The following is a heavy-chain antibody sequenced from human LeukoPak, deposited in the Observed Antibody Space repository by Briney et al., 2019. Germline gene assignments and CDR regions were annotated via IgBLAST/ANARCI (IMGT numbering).Heavy chain of an antibody. CDR2: IYSGGST. CDR1: GFTVSSSY. D-gene: IGHD3-9*01. CDR3: ARTSYYDILTGYYYFDY. Sequence: GGSLRLSCAASGFTVSSSYMSWVRQAPGKGLEWVSVIYSGGSTYYADSVKGRFTISRDNSKNTLYLQMNSLRAEDTAVYYCARTSYYDILTGYYYFDYWGQGTLVTVSS. J-gene: IGHJ4*02. V-gene: IGHV3-53*01.